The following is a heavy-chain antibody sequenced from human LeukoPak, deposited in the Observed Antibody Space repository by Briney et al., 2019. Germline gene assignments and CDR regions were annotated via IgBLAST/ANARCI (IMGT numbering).Heavy chain of an antibody. V-gene: IGHV4-59*11. CDR1: DDSLNTHY. Sequence: SETRSLTCSVSDDSLNTHYGTWIRQPPGKGLEWIGYIYSLGSSNYHPSLKSRVTISVDTSKMHFSMKMTSVTAAETAVYYCARDPTTVTKGFDIWGQGTMVTVSS. J-gene: IGHJ3*02. CDR2: IYSLGSS. CDR3: ARDPTTVTKGFDI. D-gene: IGHD4-17*01.